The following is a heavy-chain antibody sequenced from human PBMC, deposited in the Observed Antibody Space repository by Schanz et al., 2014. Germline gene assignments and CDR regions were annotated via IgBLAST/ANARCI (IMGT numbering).Heavy chain of an antibody. CDR2: MNESHSTI. CDR1: GFSFSSYA. J-gene: IGHJ4*02. V-gene: IGHV3-23*01. CDR3: ARKVVATIGGYYDN. Sequence: EVQLLESGGGLVEPGGSLRLSCAASGFSFSSYAMGWVRQARGKGLEWVSAMNESHSTIYYADSVRGRFTISRDNAENTLFLQMNSLRAEGTAVYYCARKVVATIGGYYDNWGQGTLVIVSS. D-gene: IGHD5-12*01.